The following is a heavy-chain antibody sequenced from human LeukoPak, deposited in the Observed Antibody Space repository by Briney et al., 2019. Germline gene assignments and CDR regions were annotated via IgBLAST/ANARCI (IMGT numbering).Heavy chain of an antibody. J-gene: IGHJ4*02. CDR1: GFTFHNHG. D-gene: IGHD4-11*01. CDR3: GKDSRPSVTTFRSRWTDY. CDR2: ISGSSMST. Sequence: PGGSLRLSCEASGFTFHNHGMSWVRQAPGKGLEWISVISGSSMSTYYADSVKGRFTVSRDNSKNTVYLQMSSLRVEDSAIYYCGKDSRPSVTTFRSRWTDYWGQGILVTVSP. V-gene: IGHV3-23*01.